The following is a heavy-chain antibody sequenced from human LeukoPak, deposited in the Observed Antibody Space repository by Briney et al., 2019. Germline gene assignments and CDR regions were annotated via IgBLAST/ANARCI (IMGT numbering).Heavy chain of an antibody. CDR2: IYTSGST. Sequence: SETLSLTCTVSGGSISTYYWSWIRQPAGKGLEWIGRIYTSGSTNYNPSLKSRVTMSVDTSKDQFSLNLSSVTAADTAVYYCARAYDYGGSNWFDPWGQGTLVTVSS. D-gene: IGHD4-23*01. J-gene: IGHJ5*02. V-gene: IGHV4-4*07. CDR3: ARAYDYGGSNWFDP. CDR1: GGSISTYY.